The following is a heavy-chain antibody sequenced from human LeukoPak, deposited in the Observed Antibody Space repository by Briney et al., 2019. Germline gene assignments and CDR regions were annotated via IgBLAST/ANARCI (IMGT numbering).Heavy chain of an antibody. CDR2: INHSGST. CDR3: ARVSDYYDSSGYYDY. D-gene: IGHD3-22*01. Sequence: SEALSLTCAVYGGSFSGYYWSWIRQPPGKGLEWIGEINHSGSTNYNPSLKSRVTISVDTSKNQFSLKLSSVTAADTAVYYCARVSDYYDSSGYYDYWGQGTLVTVSS. V-gene: IGHV4-34*01. CDR1: GGSFSGYY. J-gene: IGHJ4*02.